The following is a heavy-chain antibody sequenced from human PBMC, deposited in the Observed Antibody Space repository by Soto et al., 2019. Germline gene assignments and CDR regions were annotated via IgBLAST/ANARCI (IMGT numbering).Heavy chain of an antibody. CDR2: LSGSGVST. CDR3: ARDGVGTTAFWGYLDY. D-gene: IGHD1-1*01. J-gene: IGHJ4*02. CDR1: GFTFSNYA. Sequence: GGSLRLSCAASGFTFSNYAVSWVRQAPGKGLEWVSALSGSGVSTYYADSVRGRFTISRDNSKNTLYLQLSSLRAEDTAVYYCARDGVGTTAFWGYLDYWGQGTLVTV. V-gene: IGHV3-23*01.